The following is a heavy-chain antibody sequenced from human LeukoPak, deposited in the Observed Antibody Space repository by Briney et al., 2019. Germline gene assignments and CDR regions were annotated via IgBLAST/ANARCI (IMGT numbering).Heavy chain of an antibody. CDR1: GFTFSSYG. CDR2: IRYDGSNK. CDR3: AKDLWMATIRAPDY. J-gene: IGHJ4*02. Sequence: AGGSLRLSCAASGFTFSSYGMHWVRQAPGKGLEWVAFIRYDGSNKYYADSVKGRFTISRDNSKNTLYLQMNSLRAEDTAVYYCAKDLWMATIRAPDYWGQGTLVTVS. D-gene: IGHD5-24*01. V-gene: IGHV3-30*02.